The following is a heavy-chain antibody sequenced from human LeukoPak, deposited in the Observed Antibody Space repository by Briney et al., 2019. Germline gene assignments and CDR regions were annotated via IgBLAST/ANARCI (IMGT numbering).Heavy chain of an antibody. Sequence: PSETLSLTCTVSGGSIGSYYWSWIRQPPGKGLEWIGEINHSGSTNYNPSLKSRVTISVDTSKNQFSLKLSSVTAADTAVYYCARAGRNYYYYYGMDVWGQGTTVTVSS. CDR2: INHSGST. CDR1: GGSIGSYY. D-gene: IGHD2-15*01. J-gene: IGHJ6*02. CDR3: ARAGRNYYYYYGMDV. V-gene: IGHV4-34*01.